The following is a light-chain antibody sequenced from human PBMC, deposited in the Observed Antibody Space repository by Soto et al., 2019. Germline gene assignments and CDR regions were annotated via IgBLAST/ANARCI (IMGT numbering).Light chain of an antibody. V-gene: IGLV2-14*01. CDR1: SGYVDRYNY. CDR2: EVS. J-gene: IGLJ1*01. Sequence: QSVLTQPASVSGSPGQSITISCTGTSGYVDRYNYVSWYQQQSGKAPKLMIHEVSNRPSGVSNRFSGSKSGNTASLTISGLQAEDEADYYCSSYTSSRAYVFGIGTKVTVL. CDR3: SSYTSSRAYV.